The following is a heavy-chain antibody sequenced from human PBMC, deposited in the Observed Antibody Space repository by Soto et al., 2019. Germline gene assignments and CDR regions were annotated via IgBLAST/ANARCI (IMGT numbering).Heavy chain of an antibody. CDR1: GYTFPAYY. J-gene: IGHJ4*02. Sequence: ASVNVSRKTSGYTFPAYYIHWIRPAPGQGREWMGWINPTSGGTVYAQNFQDRVTMTRDTSISTAYMELRRLNSDDTAVYYCARDPDYGDYWGYFFDSWGQGTPVTVSS. CDR2: INPTSGGT. CDR3: ARDPDYGDYWGYFFDS. V-gene: IGHV1-2*02. D-gene: IGHD4-17*01.